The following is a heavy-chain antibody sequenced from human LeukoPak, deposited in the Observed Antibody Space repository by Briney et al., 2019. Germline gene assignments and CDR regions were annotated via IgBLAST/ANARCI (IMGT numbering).Heavy chain of an antibody. CDR2: IYYSEST. D-gene: IGHD2-2*01. CDR1: GGSVSSDTQY. Sequence: SETLSLTCTVSGGSVSSDTQYWSWIRQPPGKGLEWIGYIYYSESTNYNPSLKSRVTISVDTSKNQFSLKLTSVTAADTAVYYCARAPLHCSSTSCYYYYGMDVWGQGTTVIVSS. V-gene: IGHV4-61*01. J-gene: IGHJ6*02. CDR3: ARAPLHCSSTSCYYYYGMDV.